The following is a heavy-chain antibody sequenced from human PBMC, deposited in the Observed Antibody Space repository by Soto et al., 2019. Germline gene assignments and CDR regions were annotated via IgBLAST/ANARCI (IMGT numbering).Heavy chain of an antibody. CDR1: GFTFSSYA. Sequence: EVQLVESGGGLVQPGGSLRLSCAASGFTFSSYAMSWVRQAPGKGLEWVSAISGSGGSTYYADSVKGRFTISRDNSKKTLYLQRNSLGAEDTAVYYCVKEYYRAPRSYGMDVWGQGTTVTVSS. CDR3: VKEYYRAPRSYGMDV. D-gene: IGHD3-10*01. J-gene: IGHJ6*02. V-gene: IGHV3-23*04. CDR2: ISGSGGST.